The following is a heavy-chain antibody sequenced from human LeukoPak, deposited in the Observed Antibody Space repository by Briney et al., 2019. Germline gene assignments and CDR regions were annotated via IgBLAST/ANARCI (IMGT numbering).Heavy chain of an antibody. CDR3: ASLYSSSWYGGDY. D-gene: IGHD6-13*01. CDR2: IYYSGST. Sequence: PSETLSLTCTVSGGSISSYYWSWIRQPPGKGLEWIGYIYYSGSTNYNPSLKSRVTISVDTSKNQFSLKLSSVTAADTAVYYCASLYSSSWYGGDYWGQGTLVTVSS. CDR1: GGSISSYY. V-gene: IGHV4-59*12. J-gene: IGHJ4*02.